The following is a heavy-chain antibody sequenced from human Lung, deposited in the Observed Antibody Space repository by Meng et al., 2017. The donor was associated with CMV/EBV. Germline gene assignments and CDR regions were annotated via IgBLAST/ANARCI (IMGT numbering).Heavy chain of an antibody. J-gene: IGHJ4*02. CDR1: GFAFNNYA. CDR2: VTGSGAPT. Sequence: SXAASGFAFNNYAMTWVRQAPGKGLEWVSTVTGSGAPTYYADSVMGRFTISRDNSRKTLSLEMRSLRAEDTAIYYWSSGNNAGQWIVFEYWGLGIXVTVAS. CDR3: SSGNNAGQWIVFEY. D-gene: IGHD2-21*01. V-gene: IGHV3-23*01.